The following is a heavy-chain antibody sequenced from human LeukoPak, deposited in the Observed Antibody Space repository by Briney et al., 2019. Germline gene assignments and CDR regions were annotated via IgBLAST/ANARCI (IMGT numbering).Heavy chain of an antibody. CDR2: IYHSGST. CDR1: GGSISSSNW. J-gene: IGHJ4*02. Sequence: PSETLSLTCAVSGGSISSSNWWSWVRQPPGKGLEWIGEIYHSGSTNYNPSLKSRVTVSVDTSRNQFSLKLTSVTAADTAVYYCARGHYYFDYWGQGTLVTVSS. V-gene: IGHV4-4*02. CDR3: ARGHYYFDY.